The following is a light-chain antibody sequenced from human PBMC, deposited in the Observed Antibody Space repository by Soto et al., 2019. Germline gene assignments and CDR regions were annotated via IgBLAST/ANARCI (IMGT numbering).Light chain of an antibody. CDR1: SSNIGSKT. V-gene: IGLV1-44*01. Sequence: QSVLTQSPSASGTPGQRVTISCSGSSSNIGSKTVNWYQHLPGTAPKLLIYNNNQRPSGVPDRFSGSKSGTSASLAISGLQSEDEAAYYCSSYTTSSTWVFGGGTKLTVL. J-gene: IGLJ3*02. CDR2: NNN. CDR3: SSYTTSSTWV.